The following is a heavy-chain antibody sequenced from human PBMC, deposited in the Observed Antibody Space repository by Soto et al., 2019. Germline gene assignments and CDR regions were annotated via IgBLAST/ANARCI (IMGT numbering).Heavy chain of an antibody. Sequence: QVQLVQSGAEVKKPGSSVKVSCKASGGTFRSYAISWVRQAPGQGLEWMGGIIPIFGTANYAQKFQGRVTITADESTSTAYMELSSLRSEDTAVYYCARHPPAVYYYGMDVWGQGTTVTVSS. CDR1: GGTFRSYA. CDR2: IIPIFGTA. CDR3: ARHPPAVYYYGMDV. V-gene: IGHV1-69*12. J-gene: IGHJ6*02.